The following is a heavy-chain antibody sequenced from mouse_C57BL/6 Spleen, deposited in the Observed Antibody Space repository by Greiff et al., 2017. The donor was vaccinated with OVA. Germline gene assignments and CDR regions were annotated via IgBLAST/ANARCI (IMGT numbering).Heavy chain of an antibody. CDR3: ASWGNFPRYFDV. V-gene: IGHV5-2*01. CDR1: EYEFPSHD. Sequence: EVQGVESGGGLVQPGESLKLSCESNEYEFPSHDMSWVRKTPEKRLELVAAINSDGGSNYYPDNMERRFIISRDNTKKTLYLQMSSLRSEDTALYDCASWGNFPRYFDVWGTGTTVTVSS. J-gene: IGHJ1*03. D-gene: IGHD2-1*01. CDR2: INSDGGSN.